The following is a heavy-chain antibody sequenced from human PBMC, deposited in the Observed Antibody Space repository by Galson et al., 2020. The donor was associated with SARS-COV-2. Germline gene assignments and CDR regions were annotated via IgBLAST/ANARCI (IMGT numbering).Heavy chain of an antibody. J-gene: IGHJ5*02. CDR3: ARLRGAPVVPAAYWFDP. V-gene: IGHV4-59*08. Sequence: ETSETLSLTCTVSGGSISSYYWSWIRQPPGKGLEWIGYIYYSGSTNYNPSLKSRVTISVDTSKNQFSLKLSSVTAADTAVYYCARLRGAPVVPAAYWFDPWGQGTLVTVSS. D-gene: IGHD2-2*01. CDR1: GGSISSYY. CDR2: IYYSGST.